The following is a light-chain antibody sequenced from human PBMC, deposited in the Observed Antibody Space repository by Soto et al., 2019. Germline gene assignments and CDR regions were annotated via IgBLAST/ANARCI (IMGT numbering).Light chain of an antibody. CDR3: QQSYNTPYT. CDR1: QSISSY. V-gene: IGKV1-39*01. Sequence: DSQMTQSPSSLSASVGHRVTITCRASQSISSYLNWYQQKPGKAPNLLIYAASSLQSGVPSRFSGSGSGTDFTLTISSLQPEDFATYYCQQSYNTPYTLGQGTKLEIK. J-gene: IGKJ2*01. CDR2: AAS.